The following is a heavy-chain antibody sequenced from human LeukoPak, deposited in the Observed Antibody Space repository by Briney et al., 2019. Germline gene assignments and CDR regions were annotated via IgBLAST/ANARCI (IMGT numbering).Heavy chain of an antibody. D-gene: IGHD6-19*01. J-gene: IGHJ4*02. Sequence: GGSLRLSCAASGFTFSSYGMHWVRQAPVKGLEWVAVISYDGSNKYYADSVKGRFTISRDNSKNTLYLQMNSLRAEDTAVYYCAKGAVANDYWGQGTLVTVSS. V-gene: IGHV3-30*18. CDR3: AKGAVANDY. CDR2: ISYDGSNK. CDR1: GFTFSSYG.